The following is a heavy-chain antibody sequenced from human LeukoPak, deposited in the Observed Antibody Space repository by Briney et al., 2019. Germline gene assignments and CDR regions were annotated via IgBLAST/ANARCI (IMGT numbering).Heavy chain of an antibody. CDR3: ARALDEYYDFWSGIPPYYYYYGMDV. D-gene: IGHD3-3*01. CDR2: MNPNSGNT. V-gene: IGHV1-8*02. J-gene: IGHJ6*02. Sequence: GASVKVSCKASGYTFTSYGISWVRQAPGQGLEWMGWMNPNSGNTGYAQKFQGRVTMTRNTSISTAYMELSSLRSEDTAVYYCARALDEYYDFWSGIPPYYYYYGMDVWGQGTTVTVSS. CDR1: GYTFTSYG.